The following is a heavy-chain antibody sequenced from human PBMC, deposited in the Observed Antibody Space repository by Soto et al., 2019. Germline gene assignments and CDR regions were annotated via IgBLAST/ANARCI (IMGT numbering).Heavy chain of an antibody. V-gene: IGHV3-21*01. CDR1: GFTFSSYS. CDR2: ISSSSSYI. CDR3: ARMEEYYDFWSGSPSGSTWAFDI. D-gene: IGHD3-3*01. J-gene: IGHJ3*02. Sequence: GGSLRLSCAASGFTFSSYSMNWVRQAPGKGLEWVSSISSSSSYIYYADSVKGRFTISRDNAKNSLYLQMNSLRAEDTAVYYCARMEEYYDFWSGSPSGSTWAFDIWGQGTMVTVSS.